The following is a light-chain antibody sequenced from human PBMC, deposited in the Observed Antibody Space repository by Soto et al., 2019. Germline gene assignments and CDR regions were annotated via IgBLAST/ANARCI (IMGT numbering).Light chain of an antibody. J-gene: IGKJ2*01. Sequence: IVLTQSPGTLPLSPGERATLSCRASQDINSNYLAWYQQKPGQAPRLLFYGAFNRATGIPDRFSGSGSGTDFTLTISRLEREDLAVYYCQHQQYGISSLYTFGQGTKLEIK. CDR2: GAF. V-gene: IGKV3-20*01. CDR1: QDINSNY. CDR3: QQYGISSLYT.